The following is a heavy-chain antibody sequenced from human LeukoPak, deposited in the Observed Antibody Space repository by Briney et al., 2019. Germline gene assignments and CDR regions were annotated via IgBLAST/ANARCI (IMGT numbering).Heavy chain of an antibody. CDR1: GFTFSSYA. D-gene: IGHD6-13*01. CDR3: AKDGGYSSSWLPSDY. J-gene: IGHJ4*02. V-gene: IGHV3-23*01. CDR2: ISGSGGST. Sequence: GGSLRLSCAAPGFTFSSYAMSWVRQAPGKGLEWVSAISGSGGSTYYADSVKGRFTISRDNSKNTLYLQMNSLRAEDTAVYYCAKDGGYSSSWLPSDYWGQGTLVTVSS.